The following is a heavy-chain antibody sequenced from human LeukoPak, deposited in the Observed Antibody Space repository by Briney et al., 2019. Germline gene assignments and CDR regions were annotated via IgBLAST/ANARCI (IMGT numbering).Heavy chain of an antibody. D-gene: IGHD6-13*01. J-gene: IGHJ4*02. CDR2: INHSGST. Sequence: AETLSLTCAVYGGSFSGLYWSWIRQPSGKGLEWIGEINHSGSTNNNPSLKSRVTISVDTSKNQFSLKLASVTAADTGIYYCARGLKEVGASIAHFDSWGQGTLVSVST. CDR1: GGSFSGLY. CDR3: ARGLKEVGASIAHFDS. V-gene: IGHV4-34*01.